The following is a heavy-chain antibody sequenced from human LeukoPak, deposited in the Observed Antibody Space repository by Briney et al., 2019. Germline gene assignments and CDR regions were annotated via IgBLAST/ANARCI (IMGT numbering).Heavy chain of an antibody. CDR3: ARDVKLVSWIQLPLYYFDY. D-gene: IGHD5-18*01. V-gene: IGHV1-2*02. J-gene: IGHJ4*02. Sequence: ASVKVSCKASGYTFTVSYMHCVRQAPGQGLERMGWINPNRGGTNYAQKIQGRVTMTRDTSISTAYMELSRLRSDDTAVYYCARDVKLVSWIQLPLYYFDYWGQGTLVTVSS. CDR2: INPNRGGT. CDR1: GYTFTVSY.